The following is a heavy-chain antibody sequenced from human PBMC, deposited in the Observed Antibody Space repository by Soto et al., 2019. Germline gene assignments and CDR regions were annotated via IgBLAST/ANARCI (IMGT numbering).Heavy chain of an antibody. Sequence: QVPLVESGGGVVQPGRSLRLSCAASGFTFSSYGMHWVRQAPGKGLEWVAIISYDGSNKYYADSVKGRFTISRDNXTNALYLQMNSLRAEDTAVYYCAKGLYSSVLYGMDVWGLGTTVTVSS. D-gene: IGHD6-19*01. V-gene: IGHV3-30*18. CDR1: GFTFSSYG. CDR3: AKGLYSSVLYGMDV. CDR2: ISYDGSNK. J-gene: IGHJ6*02.